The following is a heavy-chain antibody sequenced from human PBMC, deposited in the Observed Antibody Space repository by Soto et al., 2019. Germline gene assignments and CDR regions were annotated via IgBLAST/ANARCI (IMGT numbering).Heavy chain of an antibody. J-gene: IGHJ3*02. V-gene: IGHV3-23*01. CDR1: GFTFSSYA. CDR3: ANVGSGWYDAFDI. D-gene: IGHD6-19*01. Sequence: EVQLLESGGGLVQPGGSLRLSCAASGFTFSSYAMSWVRQAPGKGLEWVSAISGSGGSTYYADSVKGRFTISRDNSKNTLYLQMNSLGAENTAVYYCANVGSGWYDAFDIWGQGTMVTVSS. CDR2: ISGSGGST.